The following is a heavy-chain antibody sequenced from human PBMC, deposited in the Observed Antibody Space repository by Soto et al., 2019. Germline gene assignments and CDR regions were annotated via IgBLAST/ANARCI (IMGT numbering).Heavy chain of an antibody. CDR1: GFTISSDS. Sequence: GGSLTLSCAASGFTISSDSINWVSQAPGKGLEWVSAISGSGGSTYYADSVKGRFTISRDNSKNTLYLQMNSLRAEDTAVYYCAKEPRIAVAADVIWGQGTMVTVSS. CDR2: ISGSGGST. D-gene: IGHD6-19*01. CDR3: AKEPRIAVAADVI. J-gene: IGHJ3*02. V-gene: IGHV3-23*01.